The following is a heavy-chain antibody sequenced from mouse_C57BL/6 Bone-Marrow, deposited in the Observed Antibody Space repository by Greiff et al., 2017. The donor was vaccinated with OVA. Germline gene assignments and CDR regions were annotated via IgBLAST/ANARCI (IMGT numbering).Heavy chain of an antibody. J-gene: IGHJ3*01. D-gene: IGHD2-2*01. Sequence: VQLKESGPGLVKPSQSLSLTCSVTGYSITSGYYWNWIRQFPGNKLEWMGYISYDGSNNYNPSLKNRISITRDTSKNQFFLKLNSVTTEDTATYYCAREGYQSSWFAYWGQGTLVTVSA. V-gene: IGHV3-6*01. CDR3: AREGYQSSWFAY. CDR1: GYSITSGYY. CDR2: ISYDGSN.